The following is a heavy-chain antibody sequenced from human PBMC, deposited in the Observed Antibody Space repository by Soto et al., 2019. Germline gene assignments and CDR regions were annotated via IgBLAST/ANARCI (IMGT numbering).Heavy chain of an antibody. CDR3: ARSTYFHGSWSYSGWFDP. V-gene: IGHV4-30-2*06. CDR1: GGSISSGGFS. Sequence: QLQLQESGSGLVKPSQTLSLTCAVSGGSISSGGFSWSWIRQSPGKGLEWIGYIYHAGSTFYNPFLKSRVTMSVDRSKNQCSLKLHAVTAADTAVYYCARSTYFHGSWSYSGWFDPWGQGTLVTVSS. D-gene: IGHD3-10*01. CDR2: IYHAGST. J-gene: IGHJ5*02.